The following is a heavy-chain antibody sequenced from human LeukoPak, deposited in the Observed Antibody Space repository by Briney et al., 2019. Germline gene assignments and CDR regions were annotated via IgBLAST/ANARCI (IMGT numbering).Heavy chain of an antibody. V-gene: IGHV4-61*02. Sequence: PSETLSLTCTVSGGSISSGSYYWSWIRQPAGKGLEWVGRIYTSGSTNYNPSLKSRVTISVDKSKNQFSLKLSSVTAADTAVYYCAREFKYYYDSSGMWLDIWGQGTMVTVSS. CDR1: GGSISSGSYY. CDR3: AREFKYYYDSSGMWLDI. CDR2: IYTSGST. D-gene: IGHD3-22*01. J-gene: IGHJ3*02.